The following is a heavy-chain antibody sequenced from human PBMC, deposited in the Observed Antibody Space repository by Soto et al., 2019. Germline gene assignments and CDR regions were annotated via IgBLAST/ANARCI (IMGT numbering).Heavy chain of an antibody. Sequence: PSETLSLTCAVYGGSFSGYYWSWIRQPPGKGLEWIGEINHSGSTNYNPSLKSRVTISVDTSKNQFSLKLSSVTAADTAVYYCARLTYYYDSSGPYYFDYWGQGTLVTVSS. D-gene: IGHD3-22*01. J-gene: IGHJ4*02. CDR2: INHSGST. CDR3: ARLTYYYDSSGPYYFDY. CDR1: GGSFSGYY. V-gene: IGHV4-34*01.